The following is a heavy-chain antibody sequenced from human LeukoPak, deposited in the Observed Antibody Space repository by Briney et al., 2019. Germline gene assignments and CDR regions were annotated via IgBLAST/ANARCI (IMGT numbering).Heavy chain of an antibody. CDR2: INAANGNT. Sequence: ASVKVSCKASGYTFTDYAIHWVRQAPGQRLEWMGWINAANGNTKYSQKFRGRVTITRDTSATTAYMELSSLSSEDTAVYYCARDPNSGYHDYWGQGTLVTVSS. J-gene: IGHJ4*02. CDR3: ARDPNSGYHDY. D-gene: IGHD3-22*01. CDR1: GYTFTDYA. V-gene: IGHV1-3*01.